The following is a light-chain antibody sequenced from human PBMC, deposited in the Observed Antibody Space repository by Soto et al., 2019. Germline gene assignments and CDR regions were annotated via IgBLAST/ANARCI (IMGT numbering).Light chain of an antibody. CDR1: QSVSRD. CDR3: QQRSDWPLIT. CDR2: DAS. V-gene: IGKV3-11*01. J-gene: IGKJ5*01. Sequence: EIVLTQSPGTLSLSPGERATLSCRASQSVSRDLAWYQQKPGQAPRLLIYDASNRATGIPARFSGSGSGTDFTLTISSLQPEDFSVYYCQQRSDWPLITFGQGTRLEMK.